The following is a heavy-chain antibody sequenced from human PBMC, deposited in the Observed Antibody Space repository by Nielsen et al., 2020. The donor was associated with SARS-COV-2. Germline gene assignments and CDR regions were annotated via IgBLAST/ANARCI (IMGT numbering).Heavy chain of an antibody. CDR1: EFTFRNYG. CDR2: INSDGSRT. CDR3: VRVRDDGHYYDTGPFDY. Sequence: GESLKISCAASEFTFRNYGMNWVRQAPGKGLAWVAHINSDGSRTTYADSVKGRFTISRDNARDTLSLQMNSLSAEDTAVYYCVRVRDDGHYYDTGPFDYWGQGALVTVSS. V-gene: IGHV3-74*01. J-gene: IGHJ4*02. D-gene: IGHD3-22*01.